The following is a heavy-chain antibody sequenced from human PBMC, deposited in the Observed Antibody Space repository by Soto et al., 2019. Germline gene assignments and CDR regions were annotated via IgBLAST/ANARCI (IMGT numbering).Heavy chain of an antibody. CDR3: ARGSPQDIVVVVAAIGDGTYFDY. Sequence: SETRSLTCAVYGGSFSGYYWSWIRQPPGKGLEWIGEINHSGSTNYNPSLKSRVTISVDTSKNQFSLKLSSVTAADTAVYYCARGSPQDIVVVVAAIGDGTYFDYWGQGTLVTVSS. J-gene: IGHJ4*02. D-gene: IGHD2-15*01. CDR1: GGSFSGYY. V-gene: IGHV4-34*01. CDR2: INHSGST.